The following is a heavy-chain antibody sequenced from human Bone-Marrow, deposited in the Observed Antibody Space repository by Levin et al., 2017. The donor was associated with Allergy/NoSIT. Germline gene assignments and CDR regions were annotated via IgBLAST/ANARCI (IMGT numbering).Heavy chain of an antibody. CDR1: GFTFITQA. V-gene: IGHV3-23*01. CDR3: AKDHRPGQQLIGNWFDS. J-gene: IGHJ5*01. D-gene: IGHD6-13*01. CDR2: ISGNGAVT. Sequence: PGGSLRLSCEASGFTFITQAINWVRQAPGKGLEWVSVISGNGAVTYYADSVKGRFTISRGNSQNTVYLQMNSLRADDTAIYYCAKDHRPGQQLIGNWFDSWGQGTRVTVSS.